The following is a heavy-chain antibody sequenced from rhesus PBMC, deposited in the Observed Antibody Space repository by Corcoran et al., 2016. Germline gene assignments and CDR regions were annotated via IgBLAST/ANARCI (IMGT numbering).Heavy chain of an antibody. J-gene: IGHJ6*01. D-gene: IGHD2-21*01. CDR1: GDSISGGYG. CDR3: ARGPRVCTGSGCYARGLDS. CDR2: IYSSSGNT. V-gene: IGHV4S7*01. Sequence: QVQLQESGPGLLKPSETLSLTCAVSGDSISGGYGWGWIRQPPGKGLEWIGSIYSSSGNTYYNPPLKSRVTISTDASKIQFSLKLSSVTDADTAVYYCARGPRVCTGSGCYARGLDSWGQGVVVTVSS.